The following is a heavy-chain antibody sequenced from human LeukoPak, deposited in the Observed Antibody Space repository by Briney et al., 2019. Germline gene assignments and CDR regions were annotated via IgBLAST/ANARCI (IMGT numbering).Heavy chain of an antibody. Sequence: GGSLRLSCAASGFTFSSYAMSWVRQAPGKGLEWVSAISGSGGSTYYADSVKGRFTISRDNSKNTLYLRMNSLRAEDTAVHYCARSPYDWNYGDYWGQGTLVTVSS. CDR1: GFTFSSYA. CDR2: ISGSGGST. J-gene: IGHJ4*02. V-gene: IGHV3-23*01. CDR3: ARSPYDWNYGDY. D-gene: IGHD1-20*01.